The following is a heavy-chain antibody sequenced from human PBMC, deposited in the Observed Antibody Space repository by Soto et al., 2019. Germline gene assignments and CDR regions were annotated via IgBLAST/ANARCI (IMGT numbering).Heavy chain of an antibody. V-gene: IGHV3-15*07. Sequence: PGGSLRLSCAASGFTFSNAWMNWVRRAPGKGLEWVGRIKSKTDGGTTDYAAPVKGRFTISRDDSKNTLYLQMNSLKTEDTAVYYCTTDSDQYYYDSSGYSPLFDYWGQGTLVTVSS. CDR3: TTDSDQYYYDSSGYSPLFDY. CDR2: IKSKTDGGTT. D-gene: IGHD3-22*01. CDR1: GFTFSNAW. J-gene: IGHJ4*02.